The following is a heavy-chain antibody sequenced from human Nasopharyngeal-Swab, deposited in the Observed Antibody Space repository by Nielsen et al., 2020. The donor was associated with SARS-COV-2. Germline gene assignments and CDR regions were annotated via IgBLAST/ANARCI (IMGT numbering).Heavy chain of an antibody. CDR3: AKDSDGYCSGGSCHFYYYSGMDV. Sequence: GGSLRLSCAASGFTFSSYGMHWVRQAPGKGLEWVAVISYDGSNKYYADSVKGRFTISRNNSKNTLYLQMNSLRAEDTAVYYCAKDSDGYCSGGSCHFYYYSGMDVWGQGTTVTVSS. V-gene: IGHV3-30*18. J-gene: IGHJ6*02. CDR2: ISYDGSNK. CDR1: GFTFSSYG. D-gene: IGHD2-15*01.